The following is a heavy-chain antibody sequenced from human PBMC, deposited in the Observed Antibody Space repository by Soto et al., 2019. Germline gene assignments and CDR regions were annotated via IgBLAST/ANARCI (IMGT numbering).Heavy chain of an antibody. V-gene: IGHV3-48*02. D-gene: IGHD1-26*01. CDR3: SRAPYSGSYEPYFDY. CDR2: ISSSSSTI. J-gene: IGHJ4*02. CDR1: GFTFSSYS. Sequence: EVQLVESGGGLVQPGGSLRLSCAASGFTFSSYSMNWVRQAPGKGLEWVSYISSSSSTIYYADSVKGRFTISRDNAKNSLYLQMNSLRDEDTAVYYCSRAPYSGSYEPYFDYWGQGTLVTVSS.